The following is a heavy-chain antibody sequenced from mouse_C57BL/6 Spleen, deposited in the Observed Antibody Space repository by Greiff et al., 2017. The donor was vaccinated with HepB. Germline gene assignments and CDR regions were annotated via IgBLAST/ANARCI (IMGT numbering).Heavy chain of an antibody. V-gene: IGHV1-82*01. CDR1: GYAFSSSW. D-gene: IGHD1-1*01. J-gene: IGHJ4*01. CDR3: RTYCSSFWIDY. Sequence: VQLQQSGPELVKPGASVKISCKASGYAFSSSWMNWVKQRPGKGLEWIGRIYPGDGDTNYNGKFKGKATLTADKSSSTAYMQLSSLTSEDSAVYFCRTYCSSFWIDYWGQGTSVTVSS. CDR2: IYPGDGDT.